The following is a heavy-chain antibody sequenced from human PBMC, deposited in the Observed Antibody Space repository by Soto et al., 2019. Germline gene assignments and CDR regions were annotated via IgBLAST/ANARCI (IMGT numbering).Heavy chain of an antibody. Sequence: PGGALRLCCAASGFTFSSYWMSWVRQAPGRGLEWVSAISGSGSSTYYADSVKGRFTISRDNSKTTLYLQMSSLRAEDTAIYYCARAYSGSHPLDYWGQGTLVTVSS. J-gene: IGHJ4*02. V-gene: IGHV3-23*01. D-gene: IGHD6-6*01. CDR3: ARAYSGSHPLDY. CDR1: GFTFSSYW. CDR2: ISGSGSST.